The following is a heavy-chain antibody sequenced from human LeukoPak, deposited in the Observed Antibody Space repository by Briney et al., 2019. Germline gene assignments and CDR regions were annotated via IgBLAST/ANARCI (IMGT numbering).Heavy chain of an antibody. V-gene: IGHV4-59*01. CDR2: IHDSGST. CDR1: GGSISSYY. D-gene: IGHD1-26*01. CDR3: ATYIVGAYNWCDP. Sequence: SETLSLTCAVSGGSISSYYWSWIRQPPGKGLEWIGYIHDSGSTNYNPSLNNGVTFSLDTSKNHFFLKLTSVTAADTAVYYCATYIVGAYNWCDPWGQGTLVTVSS. J-gene: IGHJ5*02.